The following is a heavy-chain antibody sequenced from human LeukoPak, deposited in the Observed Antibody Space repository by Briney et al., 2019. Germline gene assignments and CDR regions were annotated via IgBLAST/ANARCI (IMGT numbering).Heavy chain of an antibody. Sequence: ASVKVSCKASGYTFTSYYMHWVRRAPGQGLEWMGIINPSGGSTSYAQKFQGRVTMTRDMSTSTVYMELSSLRSEDTAVYYCARGSMVRGLRYWGQGTLVTVSS. CDR1: GYTFTSYY. J-gene: IGHJ4*02. D-gene: IGHD3-10*01. CDR3: ARGSMVRGLRY. V-gene: IGHV1-46*01. CDR2: INPSGGST.